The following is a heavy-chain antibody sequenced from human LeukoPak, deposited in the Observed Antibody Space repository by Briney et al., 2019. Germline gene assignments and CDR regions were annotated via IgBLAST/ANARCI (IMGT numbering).Heavy chain of an antibody. Sequence: GSLRLSCAASGFTFTNYFMTWVRQAPGRGLEWVANINEDGSEKNYVGSVKGRFTISRDNAKNSLYLQMNSLRAEDTAVYYCATYRYCTNGVCYRFDYWGQGTLVTVSS. CDR2: INEDGSEK. V-gene: IGHV3-7*01. CDR3: ATYRYCTNGVCYRFDY. J-gene: IGHJ4*02. D-gene: IGHD2-8*01. CDR1: GFTFTNYF.